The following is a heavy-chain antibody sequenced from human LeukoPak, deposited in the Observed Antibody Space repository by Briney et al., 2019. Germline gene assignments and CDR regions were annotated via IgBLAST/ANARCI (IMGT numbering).Heavy chain of an antibody. V-gene: IGHV3-30-3*01. CDR2: ISYDGSNK. Sequence: GVSLRLSCAASGFTFGSYAMHWVRQAPGKGLEWVAVISYDGSNKYYADSVKGRFTISRDSSKNTLYLQMNSLRAEDTAVYCCARAMQWLDYNWFDPWGQGTLVTVSS. D-gene: IGHD6-19*01. CDR1: GFTFGSYA. J-gene: IGHJ5*02. CDR3: ARAMQWLDYNWFDP.